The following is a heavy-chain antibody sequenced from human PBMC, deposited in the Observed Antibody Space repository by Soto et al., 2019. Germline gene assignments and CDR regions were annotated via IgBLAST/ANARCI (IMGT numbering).Heavy chain of an antibody. CDR3: ARLSITSNGGWFDP. CDR2: ISYSGTT. D-gene: IGHD1-20*01. CDR1: GGSIISGNHY. Sequence: QVQLQESGPGLVKPSQTLSLTCTVSGGSIISGNHYWNWIRQHPGKGLEWIGYISYSGTTSYNPSLKSSVTISVDTAKNHFSLKLNSVTAADTAVYYCARLSITSNGGWFDPWGQGTLVTVSS. J-gene: IGHJ5*02. V-gene: IGHV4-31*03.